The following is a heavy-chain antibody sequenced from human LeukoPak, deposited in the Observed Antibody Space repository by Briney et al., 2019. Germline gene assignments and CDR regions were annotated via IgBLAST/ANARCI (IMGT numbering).Heavy chain of an antibody. J-gene: IGHJ4*02. CDR3: ARDRWETYFDY. Sequence: GGSLRLSCAASGFTVSSNYMSWVRQAPGKGLEWVSVIYSGGSTYYADSVRGRFTISRDNSKNTLYLQMNSLRAEDTAVYYCARDRWETYFDYWGQGTLVTVSS. V-gene: IGHV3-66*02. D-gene: IGHD1-26*01. CDR1: GFTVSSNY. CDR2: IYSGGST.